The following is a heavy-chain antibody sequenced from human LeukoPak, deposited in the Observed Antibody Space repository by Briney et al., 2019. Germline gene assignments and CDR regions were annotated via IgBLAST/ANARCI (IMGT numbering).Heavy chain of an antibody. Sequence: PSETLSLTCTVSGGSITTYYWSWIRQSPGKGLEWIGYIYYSGSVTYNPSLKSRVTISVDTSKNQFSLRLSSVTAADTAVYYCARAYYYGSGSSYPNWFDSWGQGTLVTVSS. V-gene: IGHV4-59*01. CDR2: IYYSGSV. CDR1: GGSITTYY. J-gene: IGHJ5*01. D-gene: IGHD3-10*01. CDR3: ARAYYYGSGSSYPNWFDS.